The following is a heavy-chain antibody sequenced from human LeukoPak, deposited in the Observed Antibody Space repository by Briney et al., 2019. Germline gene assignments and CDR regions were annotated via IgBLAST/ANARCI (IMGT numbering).Heavy chain of an antibody. V-gene: IGHV4-39*07. CDR2: IYYSGST. J-gene: IGHJ4*02. CDR1: GGSISSSSYY. D-gene: IGHD3-22*01. Sequence: SETLSLTCTVSGGSISSSSYYWGWIRQPPGKGLEWIGSIYYSGSTYYNPSLKSRVTISVDTSKNQFSLKLSSVTAADTAVYYCARGTTYDSGTDYYFNYWGQGILVTVSS. CDR3: ARGTTYDSGTDYYFNY.